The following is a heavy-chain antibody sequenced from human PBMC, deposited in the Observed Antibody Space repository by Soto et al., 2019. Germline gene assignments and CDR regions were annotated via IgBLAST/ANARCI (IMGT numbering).Heavy chain of an antibody. J-gene: IGHJ4*02. CDR2: ISYDGSNK. V-gene: IGHV3-30-3*01. CDR1: GFTFSSYA. D-gene: IGHD3-10*01. Sequence: QVQLVESGGGVVQPGRSLRLSCAASGFTFSSYAMHWVRQAPGKGLEWVAVISYDGSNKYYADSVKGRFTISRDNSKNTLYLQRNSLRAEDTAVYYCARGAAVQGFGELLPFDYWGQGTLVTVSS. CDR3: ARGAAVQGFGELLPFDY.